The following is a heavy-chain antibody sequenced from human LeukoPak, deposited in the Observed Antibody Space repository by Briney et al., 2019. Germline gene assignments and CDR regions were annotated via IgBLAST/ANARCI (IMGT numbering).Heavy chain of an antibody. D-gene: IGHD3-10*01. Sequence: PSETLSLTCTASGGSISNYYWSWIRQPPGKGLEWIGYIYYSGSTNYNPSLKSRVTISVDTSKNQFSLKLSSVTAADTAVYYCARVDYGSGSYRFDPWGQGTLVTVSS. J-gene: IGHJ5*02. CDR2: IYYSGST. CDR1: GGSISNYY. V-gene: IGHV4-59*01. CDR3: ARVDYGSGSYRFDP.